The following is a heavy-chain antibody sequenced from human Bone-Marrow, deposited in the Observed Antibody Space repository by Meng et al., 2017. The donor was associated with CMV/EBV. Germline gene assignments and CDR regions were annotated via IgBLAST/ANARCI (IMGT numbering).Heavy chain of an antibody. J-gene: IGHJ4*02. Sequence: SEPLSLTCAVSGGSISSSNWWSWVRQPPGKGLEWIGEIYHSGSTNYNPSLRSRVTISLDTSKNQFSLKLTSVTSADTALYFCARGSSPVDFWGQGTLVTVSS. CDR1: GGSISSSNW. V-gene: IGHV4-4*02. CDR2: IYHSGST. CDR3: ARGSSPVDF.